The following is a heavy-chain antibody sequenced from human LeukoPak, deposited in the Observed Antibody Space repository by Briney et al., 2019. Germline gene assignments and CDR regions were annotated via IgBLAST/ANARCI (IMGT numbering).Heavy chain of an antibody. CDR1: GGSISSSSYY. J-gene: IGHJ5*02. Sequence: SETLSLTCTVSGGSISSSSYYWGWIRQPPGKGLEWIGSIYYGGSTYYNPSPKSRVTISVDTSKNQFSLKLSSVTAADTAVYYCARLWQNWFDPWGQGTLVTVSS. V-gene: IGHV4-39*01. CDR2: IYYGGST. CDR3: ARLWQNWFDP.